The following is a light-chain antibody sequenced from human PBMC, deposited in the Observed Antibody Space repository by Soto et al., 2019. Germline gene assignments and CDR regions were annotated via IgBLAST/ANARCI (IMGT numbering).Light chain of an antibody. J-gene: IGKJ3*01. V-gene: IGKV1-5*01. CDR2: DAS. CDR3: QQYNGY. Sequence: DIPMTQSPSTLSASVGDRVTITCRARQSTNIWLAWYQQKPGKAPKLLIYDASTLESGVPSRVSGSGSGTEFTLTISSLQPDDFATYYCQQYNGYFGPGTKVDIK. CDR1: QSTNIW.